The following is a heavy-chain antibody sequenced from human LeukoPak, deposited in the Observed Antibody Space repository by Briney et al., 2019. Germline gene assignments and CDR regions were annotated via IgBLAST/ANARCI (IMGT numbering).Heavy chain of an antibody. CDR3: ARQTYYDILTGSYNWFDP. Sequence: SETLSLTCAVYGGSFSGYYWSWIRQPPGKGLEWIGEINHSGSTNYNPSLKSRVTISVDTSKNQFSLKLSSVTAADTAVYCCARQTYYDILTGSYNWFDPWGQGTLVTVSS. CDR2: INHSGST. CDR1: GGSFSGYY. D-gene: IGHD3-9*01. V-gene: IGHV4-34*01. J-gene: IGHJ5*02.